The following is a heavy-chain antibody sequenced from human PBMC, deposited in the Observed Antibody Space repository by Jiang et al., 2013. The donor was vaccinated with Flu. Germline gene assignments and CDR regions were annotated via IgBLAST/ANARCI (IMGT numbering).Heavy chain of an antibody. D-gene: IGHD5/OR15-5a*01. J-gene: IGHJ4*02. CDR1: ISDSSDY. CDR3: TRDRDIVSRGGFDF. V-gene: IGHV4-39*07. CDR2: CPLRGIT. Sequence: ISDSSDYWGLDPPAPGRGRSGLGVCPLRGITYYSPSLKSRVTMSVDTSKKQFSLRLSYVTAADTAIYYCTRDRDIVSRGGFDFWGQGTLVTVSS.